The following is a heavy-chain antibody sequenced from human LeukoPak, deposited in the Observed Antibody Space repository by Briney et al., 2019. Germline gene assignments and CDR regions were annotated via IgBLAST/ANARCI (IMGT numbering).Heavy chain of an antibody. J-gene: IGHJ6*03. Sequence: SETLSHTCTVSGGPISTHYWSWIRQSPGRGLEWIGYIYYSGGVNYNPSLKSRVTMSVDMSKNQFSLKLTSVTAADTAVYYCARTLSYRLHLGYMDVWGKGTTVTVSS. D-gene: IGHD4-11*01. CDR1: GGPISTHY. CDR2: IYYSGGV. V-gene: IGHV4-59*11. CDR3: ARTLSYRLHLGYMDV.